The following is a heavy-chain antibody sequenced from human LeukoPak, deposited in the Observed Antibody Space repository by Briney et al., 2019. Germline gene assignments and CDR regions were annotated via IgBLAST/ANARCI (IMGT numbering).Heavy chain of an antibody. Sequence: SETLSLTCTVSGGSISSYYWSWIRQPPGKGLEWIGYIYYSGSTNYNPSLKSRVTISVDTSKNQFSLKLSSVTAADTAVYYCAGREGYNFDYWGQGTLVTVSS. CDR1: GGSISSYY. CDR3: AGREGYNFDY. D-gene: IGHD5-24*01. J-gene: IGHJ4*02. CDR2: IYYSGST. V-gene: IGHV4-59*08.